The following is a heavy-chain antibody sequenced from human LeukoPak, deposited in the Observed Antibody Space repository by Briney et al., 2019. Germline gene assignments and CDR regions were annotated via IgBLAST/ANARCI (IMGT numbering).Heavy chain of an antibody. CDR1: GGSFSGYY. CDR3: ARGIPGRSIDY. CDR2: INHSGST. J-gene: IGHJ4*02. D-gene: IGHD3-16*02. V-gene: IGHV4-34*01. Sequence: PSETLSLTCAVYGGSFSGYYWSWIRQPPGKGLEWIGEINHSGSTNFNPSLKSRVTISVDTSKNQFSLKLSSVTAADTAVYYCARGIPGRSIDYWGQGTLVTVSS.